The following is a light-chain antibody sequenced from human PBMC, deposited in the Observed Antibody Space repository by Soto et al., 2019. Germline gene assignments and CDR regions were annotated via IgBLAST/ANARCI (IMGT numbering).Light chain of an antibody. Sequence: QMTQSPSSLSASVGDRVTITCRASQGISTYLNWYQQKPGKAPKLLIYAASSLQSGVPSRFSGSESETDFTLTISSLQPEDFANYSCQQSYSTTWTFGQGTKV. J-gene: IGKJ1*01. CDR2: AAS. CDR3: QQSYSTTWT. CDR1: QGISTY. V-gene: IGKV1-39*01.